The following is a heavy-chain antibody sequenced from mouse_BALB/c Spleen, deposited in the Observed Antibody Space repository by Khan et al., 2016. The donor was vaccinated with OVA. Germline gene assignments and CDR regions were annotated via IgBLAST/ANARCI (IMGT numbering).Heavy chain of an antibody. CDR2: ISYSGST. J-gene: IGHJ4*01. Sequence: EVELQESGPGLVKPSQSLYLTCTVTGFSITSDYAWNWIRQFPGNKLEWMGYISYSGSTSYNPSIKSRISITRDTSKNQFFLLFNSVTAEDTASYNCGRSGTYFDAMDYWGQGTSVTVSS. CDR1: GFSITSDYA. CDR3: GRSGTYFDAMDY. V-gene: IGHV3-2*02.